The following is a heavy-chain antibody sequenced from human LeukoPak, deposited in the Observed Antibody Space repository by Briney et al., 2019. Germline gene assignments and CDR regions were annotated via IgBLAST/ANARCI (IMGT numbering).Heavy chain of an antibody. CDR2: IYWDDDK. J-gene: IGHJ5*02. CDR1: GFSLSTSGVG. V-gene: IGHV2-5*02. CDR3: AHLEMGSRGYCSGGSCYDVWSWFDP. D-gene: IGHD2-15*01. Sequence: SGPTLVKPTQTLTLTCTFSGFSLSTSGVGVGWIRQPPGKALEWLALIYWDDDKRYSPSLKSRLTITKDTSKNQVVLTMTNMDPVDTATYYCAHLEMGSRGYCSGGSCYDVWSWFDPWGQGTLVTVSS.